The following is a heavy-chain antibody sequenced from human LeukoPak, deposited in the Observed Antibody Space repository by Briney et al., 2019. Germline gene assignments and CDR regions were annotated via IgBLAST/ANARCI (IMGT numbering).Heavy chain of an antibody. CDR2: ISSSGSTK. V-gene: IGHV3-48*03. CDR3: ARDGGYSYGKKGCFEK. D-gene: IGHD5-18*01. CDR1: GFTFSSYE. J-gene: IGHJ4*02. Sequence: GGSLRLSCAASGFTFSSYEMNWVRQAPGKGLEWVSYISSSGSTKYYADSVKGRFTISRDNAKNSLYLQMNSLRAEDTAVYYCARDGGYSYGKKGCFEKWGQGTLVTVSS.